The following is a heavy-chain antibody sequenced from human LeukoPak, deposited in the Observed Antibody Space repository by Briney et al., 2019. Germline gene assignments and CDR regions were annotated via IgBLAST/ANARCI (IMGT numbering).Heavy chain of an antibody. J-gene: IGHJ6*04. CDR2: INHSGST. D-gene: IGHD3-3*01. V-gene: IGHV4-34*01. Sequence: PSETLSLTCAVYGGSFSGYYWSWIRQPPGKGLEWIGEINHSGSTNYNPSLKSRVTISVDTSKNQFSLKLSSVTAADTAVYYCARRAGLRFLEWSVWGKGTTVTVSS. CDR1: GGSFSGYY. CDR3: ARRAGLRFLEWSV.